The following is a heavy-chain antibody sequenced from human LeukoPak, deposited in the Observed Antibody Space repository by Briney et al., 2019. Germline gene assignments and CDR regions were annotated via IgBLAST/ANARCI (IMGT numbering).Heavy chain of an antibody. Sequence: GASVKVSCKASGSTFSSYAISWVRQAPGQGLGWMGGIIPIFGTANYAQKFQGRVTITADESTSTAYMELSSLRSEDTAVYYCARVGSADYSNYYFDYWGQGTLVTVSS. CDR1: GSTFSSYA. J-gene: IGHJ4*02. D-gene: IGHD4-11*01. V-gene: IGHV1-69*13. CDR3: ARVGSADYSNYYFDY. CDR2: IIPIFGTA.